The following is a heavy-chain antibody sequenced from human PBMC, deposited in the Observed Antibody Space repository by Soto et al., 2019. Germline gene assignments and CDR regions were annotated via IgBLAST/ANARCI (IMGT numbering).Heavy chain of an antibody. J-gene: IGHJ6*02. Sequence: SETLSLTCAVYGGSFSGYYWSWIRQPPGKGLEWIGEINHSGSTNYNPSLKSRVTTSVDTSKNQFSLKLSSVTAADTAVYYCARDRYYYDSSGYYYPYYYYGMDVWGQGTTVTVSS. CDR1: GGSFSGYY. CDR2: INHSGST. V-gene: IGHV4-34*01. CDR3: ARDRYYYDSSGYYYPYYYYGMDV. D-gene: IGHD3-22*01.